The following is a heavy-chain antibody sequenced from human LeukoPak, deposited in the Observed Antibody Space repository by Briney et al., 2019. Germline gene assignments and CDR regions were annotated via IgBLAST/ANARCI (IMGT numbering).Heavy chain of an antibody. V-gene: IGHV3-64D*06. CDR1: GFTFSSYA. CDR3: VKDLRAASAGWDLRGLDY. Sequence: GGSLRLSCAASGFTFSSYAMSWVRQAPGKGLEYVSAISGSGGTTYYADSVKGRFTISRDNSKDTPFLQMSSLRGEDTAVYYCVKDLRAASAGWDLRGLDYWGQGTLVTVSS. J-gene: IGHJ4*02. D-gene: IGHD2-15*01. CDR2: ISGSGGTT.